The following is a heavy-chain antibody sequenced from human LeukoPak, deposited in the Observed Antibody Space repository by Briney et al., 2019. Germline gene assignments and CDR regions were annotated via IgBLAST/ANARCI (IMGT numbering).Heavy chain of an antibody. D-gene: IGHD3-10*01. CDR2: ISGDGGST. J-gene: IGHJ6*03. CDR1: GFTFDDYA. V-gene: IGHV3-43*02. CDR3: AKGPSGGSGYYYYYYMDV. Sequence: GGSLRLSCAASGFTFDDYAMHWVRQAPGKGLEWVSLISGDGGSTYYADSVKSRFTISRDNSNNSLYLQMNSLRTEDTALYYCAKGPSGGSGYYYYYYMDVWGKGTTVTVSS.